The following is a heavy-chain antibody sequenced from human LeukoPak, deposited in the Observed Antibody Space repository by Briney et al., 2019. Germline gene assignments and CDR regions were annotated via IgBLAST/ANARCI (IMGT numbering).Heavy chain of an antibody. V-gene: IGHV4-39*01. Sequence: SETLSLTCTVSGGSISSSSYYWGWIRQPPGKGLEWIGSIYYSGSTYYNPSLKSRVTISVDTSKNQFSLKLSSVTAADTAVYYCARHRMYYYDSSGRGVADAFDIWGQGTMGTVSS. D-gene: IGHD3-22*01. CDR2: IYYSGST. CDR3: ARHRMYYYDSSGRGVADAFDI. CDR1: GGSISSSSYY. J-gene: IGHJ3*02.